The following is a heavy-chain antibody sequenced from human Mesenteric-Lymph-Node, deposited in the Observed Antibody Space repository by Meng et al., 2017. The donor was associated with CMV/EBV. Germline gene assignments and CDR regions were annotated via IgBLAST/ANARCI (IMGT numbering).Heavy chain of an antibody. CDR3: ARRPFGDYLYYFDY. Sequence: ASGFTFSSYGMHWVRQAPGKGLEWVAVIWYDGSNRYYADSVKGRFTISRDNSKNTLYLQMNSLRAEDTAVYYCARRPFGDYLYYFDYWGQGSLVTVSS. V-gene: IGHV3-33*01. D-gene: IGHD4-17*01. CDR1: GFTFSSYG. J-gene: IGHJ4*02. CDR2: IWYDGSNR.